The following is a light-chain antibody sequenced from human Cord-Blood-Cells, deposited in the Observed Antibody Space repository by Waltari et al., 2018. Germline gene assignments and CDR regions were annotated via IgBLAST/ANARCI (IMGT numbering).Light chain of an antibody. CDR2: DVS. CDR3: SSYTSSSSWV. V-gene: IGLV2-14*01. CDR1: SRHVGGYTF. J-gene: IGLJ3*02. Sequence: QSALTQPAPVSGSPGQPITIPSTGTSRHVGGYTFVSWYQQHPGKAPKLMIYDVSKRPSGVSNRFSGSKSGNTASLTISGLQAEDEADYYCSSYTSSSSWVFGGGTKLTVL.